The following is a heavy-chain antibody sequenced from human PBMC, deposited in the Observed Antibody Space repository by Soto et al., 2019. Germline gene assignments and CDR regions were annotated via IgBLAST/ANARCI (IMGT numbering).Heavy chain of an antibody. CDR1: GFTFSSHS. CDR3: VRGCYYDSSGCIDL. V-gene: IGHV3-21*01. J-gene: IGHJ5*02. D-gene: IGHD3-22*01. Sequence: EVQLVESGGGLVKPGGSLRLSCAASGFTFSSHSMNWVRQAPGRGLEWVSSMSSSGTYIYYADSVKGRFTISRDNAKNSLYLQMNSPATDDTAVNDCVRGCYYDSSGCIDLWGQGTLVTVSS. CDR2: MSSSGTYI.